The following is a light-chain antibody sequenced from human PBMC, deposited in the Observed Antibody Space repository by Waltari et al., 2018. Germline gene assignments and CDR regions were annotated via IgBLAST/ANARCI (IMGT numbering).Light chain of an antibody. V-gene: IGKV3-20*01. J-gene: IGKJ1*01. CDR1: QSVSKY. CDR3: QKYVNLPAT. CDR2: DAS. Sequence: EIVLTQSPGTLSLSPGERATLACRASQSVSKYLAWYQQRPGQAPRVVIYDASSRATGIPDRVSGSWSGTDFSLTLSRLEPEDFAVYYCQKYVNLPATFGQGTKVEIK.